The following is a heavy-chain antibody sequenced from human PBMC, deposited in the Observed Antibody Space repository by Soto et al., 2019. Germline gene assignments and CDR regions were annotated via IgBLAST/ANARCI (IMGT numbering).Heavy chain of an antibody. V-gene: IGHV4-30-4*01. CDR1: GGSFSSGDYY. D-gene: IGHD4-17*01. Sequence: QVQLQESGPGVVKPSQTLSLTCTVSGGSFSSGDYYWSWVRQPPGKGLEWIGYIYYTGSTFNNPSLKSRVSISIGTSKTQFSLKLSSVTAADTAVYYCARIHFGDEPSYYYCGMDVWGQWTTVTVSS. CDR3: ARIHFGDEPSYYYCGMDV. J-gene: IGHJ6*02. CDR2: IYYTGST.